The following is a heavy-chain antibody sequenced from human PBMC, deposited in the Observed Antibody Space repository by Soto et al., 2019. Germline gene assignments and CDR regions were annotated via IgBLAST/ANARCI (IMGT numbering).Heavy chain of an antibody. CDR1: GGTFSSYA. D-gene: IGHD2-21*02. CDR2: IIPIFGTA. V-gene: IGHV1-69*13. Sequence: SVKVSCKASGGTFSSYAISWVRQAPGQGLEWMGGIIPIFGTANYAQKFQGRVTITADESTSTAYMEPSSLRSEDTAVYYCARSGSSGGDYAVWGQGTTVTVSS. J-gene: IGHJ6*02. CDR3: ARSGSSGGDYAV.